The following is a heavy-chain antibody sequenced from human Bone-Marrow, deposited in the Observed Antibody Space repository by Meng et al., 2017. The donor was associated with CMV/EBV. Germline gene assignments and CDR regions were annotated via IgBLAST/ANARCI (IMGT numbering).Heavy chain of an antibody. Sequence: SETLSLTCTVSGGSVSSGSYYWSWIRQPPGKGLEWIGYIYYSGSTSYNPSLKSRVTISVDKSKNQFSLKLSSVTAADTAVYYCARDGSSWSYYFDYWGQGTLVTVSS. J-gene: IGHJ4*02. CDR1: GGSVSSGSYY. CDR3: ARDGSSWSYYFDY. CDR2: IYYSGST. V-gene: IGHV4-61*01. D-gene: IGHD6-13*01.